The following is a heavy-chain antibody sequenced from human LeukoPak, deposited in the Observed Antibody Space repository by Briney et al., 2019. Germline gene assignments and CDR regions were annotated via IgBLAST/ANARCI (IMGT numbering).Heavy chain of an antibody. CDR2: ISGSGGST. D-gene: IGHD5-18*01. CDR3: AKGGIQHHISDY. CDR1: GFTFSSYA. J-gene: IGHJ4*02. Sequence: GGSLRLSCAASGFTFSSYAMSWVRQAPGKGLEWVSAISGSGGSTYYADSVKGRFTIPRDNSKNTLYLQMNSLRAEDTAVYYCAKGGIQHHISDYWGQGTLVTVSS. V-gene: IGHV3-23*01.